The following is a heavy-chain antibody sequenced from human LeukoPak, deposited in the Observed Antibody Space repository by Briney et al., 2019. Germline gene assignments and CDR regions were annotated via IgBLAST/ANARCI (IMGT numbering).Heavy chain of an antibody. CDR1: GGSISSYY. J-gene: IGHJ4*02. V-gene: IGHV4-4*08. Sequence: PSETLSLTCTVSGGSISSYYWSWIRQPPGKGLEWIGRIYTSGSTNHNPSLKSRVTISVDTSKNQFSLKLSSVTAADTAVYYCASREVWFGESDYWGQGTLVTVSS. CDR3: ASREVWFGESDY. D-gene: IGHD3-10*01. CDR2: IYTSGST.